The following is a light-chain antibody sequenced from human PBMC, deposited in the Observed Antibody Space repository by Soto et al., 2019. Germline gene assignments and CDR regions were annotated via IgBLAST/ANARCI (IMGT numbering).Light chain of an antibody. Sequence: QSALTQPRSVSGSPGQSVTISCTGTSSDVGGYNYVSWYQQHPGKAPKLMIYDVTKRPSGVPDRFSGSKSGNTASLTISGLQAEDEADYYGCSYAGSFAWVFGGGTKLPVL. CDR2: DVT. J-gene: IGLJ3*02. CDR3: CSYAGSFAWV. CDR1: SSDVGGYNY. V-gene: IGLV2-11*01.